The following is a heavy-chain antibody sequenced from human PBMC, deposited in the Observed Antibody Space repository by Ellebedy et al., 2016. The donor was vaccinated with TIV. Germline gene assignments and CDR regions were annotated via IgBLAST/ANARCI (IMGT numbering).Heavy chain of an antibody. CDR3: ARGEGAVTTWYYYMDV. Sequence: ASVKVSCXASGGTFTNYVFSWVRQAPGQGLEWMGWMNPNSGNTGYAQRFQGRVTMTRNTSINTAYMELSSLRSEDTAVYYCARGEGAVTTWYYYMDVWGKGTTVTVSS. CDR2: MNPNSGNT. J-gene: IGHJ6*03. V-gene: IGHV1-8*02. CDR1: GGTFTNYV. D-gene: IGHD4-17*01.